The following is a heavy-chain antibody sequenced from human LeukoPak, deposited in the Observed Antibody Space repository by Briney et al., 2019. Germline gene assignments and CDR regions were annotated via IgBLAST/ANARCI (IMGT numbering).Heavy chain of an antibody. CDR2: ISGSGGST. CDR3: AKVDGSGYYYDSSGYND. CDR1: GLTLNTHD. J-gene: IGHJ4*02. D-gene: IGHD3-22*01. Sequence: GGSLRLSCEASGLTLNTHDMSWVRQTPGRGLEWVSAISGSGGSTYYADSVKGRFTISRDNSKNTLYLQMNSLRAEDTAVYYCAKVDGSGYYYDSSGYNDWGQGTLVTVSS. V-gene: IGHV3-23*01.